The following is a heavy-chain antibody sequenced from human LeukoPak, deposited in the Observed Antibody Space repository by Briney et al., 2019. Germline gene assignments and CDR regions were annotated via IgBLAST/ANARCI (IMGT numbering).Heavy chain of an antibody. J-gene: IGHJ2*01. CDR2: FYTSGTT. D-gene: IGHD4-23*01. CDR1: GGSISSYS. V-gene: IGHV4-4*07. CDR3: ARTVVTLDWYFYL. Sequence: SETLSLTCSVSGGSISSYSWNGIGQPAGKGLEWIGRFYTSGTTNYNPSLKSRVTMSLDTSKNQVSLKMRSVTAADTAVYYCARTVVTLDWYFYLWGRGNLVTVSS.